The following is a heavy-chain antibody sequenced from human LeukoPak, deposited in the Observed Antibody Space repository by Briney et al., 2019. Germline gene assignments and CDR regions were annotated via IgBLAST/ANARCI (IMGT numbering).Heavy chain of an antibody. CDR3: ASMSITTDPFDL. V-gene: IGHV3-21*01. CDR1: GFTFSNYS. J-gene: IGHJ4*02. Sequence: GGSLRLSCAASGFTFSNYSWNWVRQAPGKGLEWVSSISISSSYIYYADSVKGRFTISRDNAKNSLYLQMNTLGGEDTAMYYCASMSITTDPFDLWGRGTLVTVSS. CDR2: ISISSSYI. D-gene: IGHD1-20*01.